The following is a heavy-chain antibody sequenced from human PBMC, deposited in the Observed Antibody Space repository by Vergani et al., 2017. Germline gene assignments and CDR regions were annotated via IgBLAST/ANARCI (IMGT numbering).Heavy chain of an antibody. Sequence: QVQLVESGGGVVQPGRSLRLSCAASGFTFSSYAMHWVRQAPGKGLEWVTIISYDGSNKYYADSAKGRFTIYRDNSKNTLYLQMNSLRAEDTAVYYCARGGSGSYYYYFYYMDVWGKGTTVTVSS. J-gene: IGHJ6*03. CDR3: ARGGSGSYYYYFYYMDV. V-gene: IGHV3-30-3*01. CDR2: ISYDGSNK. CDR1: GFTFSSYA. D-gene: IGHD1-26*01.